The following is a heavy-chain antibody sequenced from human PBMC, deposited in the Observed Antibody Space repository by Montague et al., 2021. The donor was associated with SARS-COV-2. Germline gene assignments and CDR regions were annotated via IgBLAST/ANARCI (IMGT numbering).Heavy chain of an antibody. CDR2: IYYSGST. D-gene: IGHD3-22*01. Sequence: SETLSLTCTVSGGSISSSSYYWSWIRQPPGKGLEWIGSIYYSGSTYYNPSLKSRVTISVDTTKNQFSLKLSSVTAADTAVYYCARVPTSDYYASTAAPATPDAFDIWGQGTMVTVSS. V-gene: IGHV4-39*01. CDR1: GGSISSSSYY. J-gene: IGHJ3*02. CDR3: ARVPTSDYYASTAAPATPDAFDI.